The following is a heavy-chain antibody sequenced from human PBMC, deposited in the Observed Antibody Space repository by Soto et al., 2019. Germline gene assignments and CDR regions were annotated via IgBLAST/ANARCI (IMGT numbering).Heavy chain of an antibody. J-gene: IGHJ6*02. V-gene: IGHV3-53*01. CDR1: GFTVSSNY. CDR2: IYSGGST. D-gene: IGHD3-9*01. Sequence: PGGSLRLSCAASGFTVSSNYMSWVRQAPGKGLEWVSVIYSGGSTYYADSVKGRFTISRDNSKNTLYLQMNSLRAEDTAVYYCARDRTYYDILTGYYTLFGMDVWGQGTTVTVSS. CDR3: ARDRTYYDILTGYYTLFGMDV.